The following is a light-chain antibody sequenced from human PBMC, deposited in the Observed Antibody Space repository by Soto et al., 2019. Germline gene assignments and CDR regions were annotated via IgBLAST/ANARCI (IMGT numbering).Light chain of an antibody. CDR3: AAWDDNLSGQV. CDR1: SSNIGRNY. Sequence: QSVLTQPPSASGTPGQRVTISCSGSSSNIGRNYVYWYQQLPGTAPKLLIYRNNQRPSGVPDRFSGSKSGTSASLAISGLRSEHEADYYCAAWDDNLSGQVFGGETKLTVL. CDR2: RNN. J-gene: IGLJ2*01. V-gene: IGLV1-47*01.